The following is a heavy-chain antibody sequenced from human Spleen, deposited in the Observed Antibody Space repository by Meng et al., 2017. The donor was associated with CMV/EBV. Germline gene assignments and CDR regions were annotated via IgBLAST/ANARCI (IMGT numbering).Heavy chain of an antibody. Sequence: ASVKVSCKASRYTFTGYYMHWVRQAPGQGLEWMGWISPNNGATYYAQKFRGRVTMTRDTSINTGYMELTRLTSDDTAVYYCARDNNWGPDYWGQGTLVTVSS. V-gene: IGHV1-2*02. CDR3: ARDNNWGPDY. CDR2: ISPNNGAT. CDR1: RYTFTGYY. D-gene: IGHD7-27*01. J-gene: IGHJ4*02.